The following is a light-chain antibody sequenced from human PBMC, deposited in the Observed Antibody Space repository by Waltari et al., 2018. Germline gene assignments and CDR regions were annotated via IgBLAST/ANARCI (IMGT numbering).Light chain of an antibody. J-gene: IGLJ3*02. CDR2: NVS. CDR3: SSHTSSSTWV. Sequence: QSALTQPASVSGSPGQSITISCTGTSIDIGRYNYVSWYQQHPGKAPKLLISNVSNRPSGVSTRFSASKSGNTASLTISGLQAEDEADYYCSSHTSSSTWVFGGGTKLTVL. CDR1: SIDIGRYNY. V-gene: IGLV2-14*03.